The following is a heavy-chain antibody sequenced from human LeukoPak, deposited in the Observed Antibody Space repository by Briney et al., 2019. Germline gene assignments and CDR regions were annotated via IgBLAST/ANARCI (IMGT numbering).Heavy chain of an antibody. D-gene: IGHD6-13*01. CDR2: ISAYNGNT. Sequence: ASVKVSCKASGYTFTSYGISWVRQAPGQGLEWMGWISAYNGNTNYAQKLQGRVTMTTDTSTGTAYMELRSLRSDDTAVYYCARARSSSSWYGGRNWFDPWGQGTLVTVSS. J-gene: IGHJ5*02. CDR3: ARARSSSSWYGGRNWFDP. CDR1: GYTFTSYG. V-gene: IGHV1-18*01.